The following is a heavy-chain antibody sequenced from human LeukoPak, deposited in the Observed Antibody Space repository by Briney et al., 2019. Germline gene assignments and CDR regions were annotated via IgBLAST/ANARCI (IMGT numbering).Heavy chain of an antibody. CDR1: GYSFTSYW. CDR2: IYRGDSDT. Sequence: GESLKISCKGSGYSFTSYWIGWVRQMPGKGLEWMGIIYRGDSDTRYSPSFQGQVTISADKSISTAYLQWSSLKASDTAMYYCARPHYYDSSGYLYYFDYWGQGTLVTVSS. J-gene: IGHJ4*02. CDR3: ARPHYYDSSGYLYYFDY. V-gene: IGHV5-51*01. D-gene: IGHD3-22*01.